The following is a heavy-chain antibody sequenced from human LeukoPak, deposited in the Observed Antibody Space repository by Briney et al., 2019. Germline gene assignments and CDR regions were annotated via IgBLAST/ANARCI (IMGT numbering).Heavy chain of an antibody. CDR2: SHPENGGT. Sequence: ASVKVSCKVSGYTLNQLSMHWVRQAPGKGLEWMGGSHPENGGTVYAQKFQGRVTITEDESTSTAYMELSSLRSEDTAVYYCATSIAVAGGLDYWGQGTLVTVSS. CDR1: GYTLNQLS. V-gene: IGHV1-24*01. J-gene: IGHJ4*02. CDR3: ATSIAVAGGLDY. D-gene: IGHD6-19*01.